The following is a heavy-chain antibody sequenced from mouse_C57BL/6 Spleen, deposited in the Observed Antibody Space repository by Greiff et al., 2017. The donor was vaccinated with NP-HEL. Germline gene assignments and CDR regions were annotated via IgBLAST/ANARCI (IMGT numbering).Heavy chain of an antibody. CDR2: IWSDGST. CDR3: GLYGSREPYAMDY. J-gene: IGHJ4*01. V-gene: IGHV2-6*03. D-gene: IGHD1-1*01. CDR1: GFSLTSYG. Sequence: QVQLKQSGPGLVEPSQSLSITCTVSGFSLTSYGVHWVRQPPGKGLEWLVVIWSDGSTTYNSALRSRLSISKDNSKSQVFLKMNSRQTDDTAMYYCGLYGSREPYAMDYWGQGTSVTVSS.